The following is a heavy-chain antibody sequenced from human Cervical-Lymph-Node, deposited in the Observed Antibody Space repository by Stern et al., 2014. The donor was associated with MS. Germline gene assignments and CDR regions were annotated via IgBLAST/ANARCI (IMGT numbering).Heavy chain of an antibody. J-gene: IGHJ4*02. Sequence: VQLVQSGAEVKKPGASLKISCKLSGYSFTIYYIAWVRQMPGKGLEWMGVTYPYDADTTYSPSFQGQVTISADKSITTAYLQWSSLRASDTAMYYCARHVQGFDYWGQGTLVTVSS. CDR3: ARHVQGFDY. CDR1: GYSFTIYY. CDR2: TYPYDADT. V-gene: IGHV5-51*01.